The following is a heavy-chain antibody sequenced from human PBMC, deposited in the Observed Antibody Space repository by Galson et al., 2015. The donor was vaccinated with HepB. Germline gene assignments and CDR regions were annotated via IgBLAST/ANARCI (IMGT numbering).Heavy chain of an antibody. Sequence: SLRLSCAASGFTFSSYAMHWVRQAPGKGLEWVAVISYDGSNKYYADSVKGRFTISRDNSKNTLYLQMNSLRAEDTAVYYCARVMGYCSSTSCNPSGMDVWGQGTTVTVSS. CDR1: GFTFSSYA. D-gene: IGHD2-2*01. CDR2: ISYDGSNK. J-gene: IGHJ6*02. CDR3: ARVMGYCSSTSCNPSGMDV. V-gene: IGHV3-30-3*01.